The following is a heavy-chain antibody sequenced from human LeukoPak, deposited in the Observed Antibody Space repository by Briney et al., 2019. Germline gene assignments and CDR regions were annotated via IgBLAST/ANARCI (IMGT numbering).Heavy chain of an antibody. V-gene: IGHV3-66*02. J-gene: IGHJ4*02. CDR3: ARVPYGDYYLDY. CDR2: IYSGGST. Sequence: PGGSLRLSCAASGFTVSSNYMSWVRQAPGKGLEWVSVIYSGGSTYYADSVKGRFTISRDNSKKTLYLQMNSLRPEDTAVYYCARVPYGDYYLDYWGQGTLVTVSS. D-gene: IGHD4-17*01. CDR1: GFTVSSNY.